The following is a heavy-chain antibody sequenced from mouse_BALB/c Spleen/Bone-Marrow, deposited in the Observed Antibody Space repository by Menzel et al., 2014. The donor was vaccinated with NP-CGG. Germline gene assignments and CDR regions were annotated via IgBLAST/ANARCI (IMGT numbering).Heavy chain of an antibody. CDR1: GFNIKDYY. Sequence: EVKLMESGAELVRPGALVKLSCKASGFNIKDYYVHWMKQRPEQGLEWIGWIDSENGDTIYELTFQGKASMTADTSSNTAYLQLSRLTSEDTAVYFCSSGTYGNYFDYWGQGTTLTVSS. J-gene: IGHJ2*01. D-gene: IGHD2-1*01. V-gene: IGHV14-1*02. CDR3: SSGTYGNYFDY. CDR2: IDSENGDT.